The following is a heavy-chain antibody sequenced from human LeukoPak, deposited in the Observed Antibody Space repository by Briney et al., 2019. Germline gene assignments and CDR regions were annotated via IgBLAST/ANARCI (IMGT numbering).Heavy chain of an antibody. V-gene: IGHV1-69*05. CDR1: GGTFSSYA. J-gene: IGHJ4*02. CDR3: ARSGSYYDSSGYRYFDY. D-gene: IGHD3-22*01. CDR2: IIPIFGTA. Sequence: SVKVSCKASGGTFSSYAISWVRQAPGQGLEWMGRIIPIFGTANYAQKFQGRVTITTDESTSTAYMEMSSLRSEDPAVYYCARSGSYYDSSGYRYFDYWGQGTLVTVSS.